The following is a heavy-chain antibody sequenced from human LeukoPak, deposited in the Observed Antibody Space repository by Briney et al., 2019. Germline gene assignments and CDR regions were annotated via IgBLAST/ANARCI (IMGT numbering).Heavy chain of an antibody. CDR1: GITFINYA. J-gene: IGHJ4*02. V-gene: IGHV3-30*04. D-gene: IGHD3-9*01. CDR2: ISYDGSNE. Sequence: PGRSLRLSCAASGITFINYAMHGVRQAPGKGLEWVAVISYDGSNEYYADSVKGRFTISRDNSKNTLYLQMNSLKTEDTAVYYCARDLAILSYYFDYWGQGTLVTVSS. CDR3: ARDLAILSYYFDY.